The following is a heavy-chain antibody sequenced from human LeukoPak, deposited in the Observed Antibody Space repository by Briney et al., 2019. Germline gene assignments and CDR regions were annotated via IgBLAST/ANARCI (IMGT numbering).Heavy chain of an antibody. J-gene: IGHJ4*02. CDR3: STRDQSRTHVVPADY. V-gene: IGHV4-4*02. CDR1: GVSVTSDNW. Sequence: SATLSLTCSVSGVSVTSDNWWTWVRQPPEKGLEWIGEIHHGGTINYNPSLTSRVSISIDKSQNQLSLKLQSVTAADTAVYYCSTRDQSRTHVVPADYWGQGTLVTVTS. D-gene: IGHD5/OR15-5a*01. CDR2: IHHGGTI.